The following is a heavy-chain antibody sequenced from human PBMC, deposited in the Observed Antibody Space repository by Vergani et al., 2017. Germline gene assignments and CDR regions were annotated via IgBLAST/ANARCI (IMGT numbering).Heavy chain of an antibody. CDR2: ITPFNGNT. J-gene: IGHJ5*02. V-gene: IGHV1-45*02. CDR1: GYTFTYRY. CDR3: ALAERRTSCINSVCITPETGSWFDP. D-gene: IGHD2-2*01. Sequence: QMQLVQSGAEVKKTGSSVKVSCKASGYTFTYRYLHWVRQAPGQALEWMGWITPFNGNTNYAQKFQDRVTITRDRSMSTAYMELSSLRSEDTAMYYCALAERRTSCINSVCITPETGSWFDPWGQGTLVTVSS.